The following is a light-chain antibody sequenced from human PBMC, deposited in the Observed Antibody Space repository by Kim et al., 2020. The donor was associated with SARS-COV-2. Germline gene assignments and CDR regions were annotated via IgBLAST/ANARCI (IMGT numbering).Light chain of an antibody. CDR1: QDISSY. CDR2: AAS. CDR3: QQYYSYPWT. V-gene: IGKV1-8*01. Sequence: AIRITQSPSSLSASTGDRVTITCRASQDISSYLAWYQQKPGKAPKLLIYAASTLQSGVPSRFSGSGSGTDFTLTISCLQSEDFATYYCQQYYSYPWTFGQGTKVDIK. J-gene: IGKJ1*01.